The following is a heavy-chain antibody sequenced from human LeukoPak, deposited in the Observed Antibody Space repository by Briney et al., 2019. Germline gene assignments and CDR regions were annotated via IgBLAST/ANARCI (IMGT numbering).Heavy chain of an antibody. J-gene: IGHJ4*02. V-gene: IGHV1-2*06. Sequence: ASVKVSCKASGYTFTGYYMHWVRQAPGQGLEWMGRINPNSGGTNYAQKFQGRVTMTRDTSISTAYMELSRLRSDDTAVYYCARVATMVRGLKGAFDYWGQGTLVTVYS. CDR3: ARVATMVRGLKGAFDY. CDR1: GYTFTGYY. D-gene: IGHD3-10*01. CDR2: INPNSGGT.